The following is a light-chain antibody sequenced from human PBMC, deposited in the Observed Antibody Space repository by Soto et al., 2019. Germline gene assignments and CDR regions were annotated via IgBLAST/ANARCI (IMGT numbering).Light chain of an antibody. Sequence: QPVLTQSPSASASLGASVKLTCTLNSGHNTYAIAWHQQQPEKGPRYLMKLNSDGSHSKGDGIPDRFSGSSSGAERHLTISSLQSEDEADYYCQTWGTAIHDVVFGGGTKVTVL. J-gene: IGLJ2*01. V-gene: IGLV4-69*01. CDR1: SGHNTYA. CDR2: LNSDGSH. CDR3: QTWGTAIHDVV.